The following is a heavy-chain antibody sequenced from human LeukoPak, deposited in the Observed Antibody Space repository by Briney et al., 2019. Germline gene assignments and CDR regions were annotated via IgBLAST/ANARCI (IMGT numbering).Heavy chain of an antibody. CDR1: GYTFTGYY. CDR3: ARGARVDYGDYTNWFDP. Sequence: ASVKVSCKASGYTFTGYYMHWVRQAPGQGLEWMGWFNPNSGGTNYAQKFQGRVTMTRDTSISTAYMELSRLRSDDTAVYYCARGARVDYGDYTNWFDPWGQGTLVTVSS. V-gene: IGHV1-2*02. CDR2: FNPNSGGT. J-gene: IGHJ5*02. D-gene: IGHD4-17*01.